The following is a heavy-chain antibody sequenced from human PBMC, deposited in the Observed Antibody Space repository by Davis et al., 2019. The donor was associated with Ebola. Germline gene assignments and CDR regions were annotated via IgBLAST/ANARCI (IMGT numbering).Heavy chain of an antibody. J-gene: IGHJ4*02. CDR1: GGSISSHY. V-gene: IGHV4-4*07. Sequence: PSETLSLTCTVSGGSISSHYWSWIRQPAGKGLEWIGRIYTSGTTNYNPSLKSRVTISVDMSKNQFSLKLTSVTAADTAVYYCVREYHYWGQGTLVTVSS. CDR2: IYTSGTT. CDR3: VREYHY. D-gene: IGHD2-2*01.